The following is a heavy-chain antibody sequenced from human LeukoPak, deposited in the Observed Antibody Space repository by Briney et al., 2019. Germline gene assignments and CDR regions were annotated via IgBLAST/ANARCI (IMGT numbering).Heavy chain of an antibody. J-gene: IGHJ3*02. CDR1: GFTFSSYE. V-gene: IGHV3-48*01. D-gene: IGHD3-22*01. CDR2: ISSSSSTI. Sequence: GGSLRLSCAASGFTFSSYEMNWVRQAPGKGLEWVSYISSSSSTIYYADSVKGRFTISRDNSKNTLYLQMNSLRAEDTAVYYCAKENRIVVRDAFDIWGQGTMVTVSS. CDR3: AKENRIVVRDAFDI.